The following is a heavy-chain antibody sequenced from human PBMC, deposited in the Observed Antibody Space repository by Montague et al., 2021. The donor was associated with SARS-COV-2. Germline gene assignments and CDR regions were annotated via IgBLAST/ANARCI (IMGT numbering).Heavy chain of an antibody. J-gene: IGHJ6*03. V-gene: IGHV4-34*01. D-gene: IGHD6-6*01. CDR3: ARRVRQLGVRHYYYYIDV. CDR1: GGSFSAYY. Sequence: SETLSLTCAVYGGSFSAYYWSCILQPTGKRLQEIIEINHRRGTDYNPSLKKRVTISIDTSKNKFSLKLISVTAADTAVYYYARRVRQLGVRHYYYYIDVWDQGTTVTVSS. CDR2: INHRRGT.